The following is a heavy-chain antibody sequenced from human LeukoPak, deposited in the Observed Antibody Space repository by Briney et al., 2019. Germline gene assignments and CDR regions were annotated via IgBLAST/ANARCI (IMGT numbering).Heavy chain of an antibody. CDR1: AGTFSSYA. V-gene: IGHV1-69*04. CDR3: ARAEYSSSWAHFDY. CDR2: IIPILGIA. D-gene: IGHD6-13*01. J-gene: IGHJ4*02. Sequence: GASVKVSCKSSAGTFSSYAISWVRQAPGQGLEWMGRIIPILGIANYAQKFQGRVTITADKSTSTAYMELSSLRSEDTAVYYCARAEYSSSWAHFDYWGQGTLVTVSS.